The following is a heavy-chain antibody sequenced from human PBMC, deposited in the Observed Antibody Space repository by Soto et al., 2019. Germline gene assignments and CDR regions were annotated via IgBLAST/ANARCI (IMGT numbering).Heavy chain of an antibody. D-gene: IGHD4-17*01. J-gene: IGHJ5*02. V-gene: IGHV3-30-3*01. CDR1: GFTFSSYA. CDR2: ISYDGSNK. CDR3: ARDSLDYGDYPYNWFDP. Sequence: QVQLVESGGGVVQPGRSLRLSCAASGFTFSSYAMHWVRQAPGKGLEWVAVISYDGSNKYYADSAKGRFTISRDNSKNTLYLQMNSLRAEDTAVYYCARDSLDYGDYPYNWFDPWGQGTLVTVSS.